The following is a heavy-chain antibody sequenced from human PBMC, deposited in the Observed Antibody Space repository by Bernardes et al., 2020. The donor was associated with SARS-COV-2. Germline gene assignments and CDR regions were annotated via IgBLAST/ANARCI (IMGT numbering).Heavy chain of an antibody. CDR2: IDWDDDQ. CDR1: GFSITTRGMC. Sequence: SGTTLVKPTQTVTLTCTFSGFSITTRGMCVSWIRQPPGKALEWLARIDWDDDQYYSTSLRCRLTISKDTSKNQVVLVMTNMEPMDTATYYCARTMDYSGWLFFDFWGLGTLVTVSS. J-gene: IGHJ4*02. V-gene: IGHV2-70*11. D-gene: IGHD6-19*01. CDR3: ARTMDYSGWLFFDF.